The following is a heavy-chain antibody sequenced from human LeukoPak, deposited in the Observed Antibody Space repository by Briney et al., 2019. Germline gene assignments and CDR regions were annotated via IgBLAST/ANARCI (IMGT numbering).Heavy chain of an antibody. CDR3: ARADHGDYRDAFDI. D-gene: IGHD4-17*01. Sequence: ASVKVSCKASGYTFTSYCISWVRQAPGQGLEWMGWISAYNGSTTYAQKFQDRVTMTTDTSTSTAYMELRSLRSDDTAVYYCARADHGDYRDAFDIWGQGTMVTVSS. CDR2: ISAYNGST. V-gene: IGHV1-18*01. CDR1: GYTFTSYC. J-gene: IGHJ3*02.